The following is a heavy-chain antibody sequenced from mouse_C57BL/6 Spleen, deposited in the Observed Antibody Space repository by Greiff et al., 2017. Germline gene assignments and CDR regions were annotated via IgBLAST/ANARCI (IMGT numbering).Heavy chain of an antibody. D-gene: IGHD1-1*01. V-gene: IGHV1-55*01. Sequence: QVQLQQPGAELVKPGASVKMSCKASGYTFTSYWITWVKQRPGQGLEWIGDIYPGSGSTNYNEKFKSKATLPVDTSPSTAYMQLSSLTSEDSAVYYCARSYAHWGQGTTLTVSS. CDR2: IYPGSGST. CDR1: GYTFTSYW. J-gene: IGHJ2*01. CDR3: ARSYAH.